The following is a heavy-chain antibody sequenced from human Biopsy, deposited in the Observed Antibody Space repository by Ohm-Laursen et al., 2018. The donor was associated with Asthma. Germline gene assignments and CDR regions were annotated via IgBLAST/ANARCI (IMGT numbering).Heavy chain of an antibody. Sequence: SLRLSCAASGFTFSSYSMNWVRQAPGKGLEWVSYISSSSSTIYYADSVKGRFTISRDNAKNSLYLQMNSLRPDDTAVYYCARGYSGSDRIVYYYSGLEVWGQGTTVTVSS. CDR3: ARGYSGSDRIVYYYSGLEV. V-gene: IGHV3-48*01. CDR2: ISSSSSTI. J-gene: IGHJ6*02. D-gene: IGHD5-12*01. CDR1: GFTFSSYS.